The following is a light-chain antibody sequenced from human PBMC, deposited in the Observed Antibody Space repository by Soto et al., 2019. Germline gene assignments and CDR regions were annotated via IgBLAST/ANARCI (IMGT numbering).Light chain of an antibody. CDR1: SSDVGGYNY. Sequence: QSALTPPASVSGSPGQSITISCTGTSSDVGGYNYVSWYQQHPGKAPKLMIYEVTNRPSGVSNRFSGSKSGNTASLTISGLQAEDEADYYCISFTSSSTVVFGGGTKLTVL. CDR2: EVT. V-gene: IGLV2-14*01. CDR3: ISFTSSSTVV. J-gene: IGLJ2*01.